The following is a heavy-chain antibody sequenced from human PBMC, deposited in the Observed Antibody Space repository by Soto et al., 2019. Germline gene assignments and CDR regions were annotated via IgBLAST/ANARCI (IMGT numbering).Heavy chain of an antibody. CDR1: GFTFSSYS. J-gene: IGHJ4*02. Sequence: EVQLVESGGGLVKPGGSLRLSCAASGFTFSSYSMNWVRQAPGKGLEWVSSISSSSSYIYYADSVKGRFTISIDNAKNSLNLQMNSLRAEDTAVYYCARDQPGYSYGYGLGYWGQGTLVTVSS. CDR3: ARDQPGYSYGYGLGY. CDR2: ISSSSSYI. V-gene: IGHV3-21*01. D-gene: IGHD5-18*01.